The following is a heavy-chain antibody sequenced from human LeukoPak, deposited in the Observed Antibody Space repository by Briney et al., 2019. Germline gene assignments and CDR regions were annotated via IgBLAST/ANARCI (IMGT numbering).Heavy chain of an antibody. V-gene: IGHV1-69*13. Sequence: SVKVSCKASGGTFSSYAISWVRQAPGQGLEWMGGIIPIFGTANYAQKLQGRVTITADESTSTAYMELSSLRSEDTAVYYCARDCSSTSCYGYFGYWGQGTLVTVSS. CDR3: ARDCSSTSCYGYFGY. CDR2: IIPIFGTA. J-gene: IGHJ4*02. CDR1: GGTFSSYA. D-gene: IGHD2-2*01.